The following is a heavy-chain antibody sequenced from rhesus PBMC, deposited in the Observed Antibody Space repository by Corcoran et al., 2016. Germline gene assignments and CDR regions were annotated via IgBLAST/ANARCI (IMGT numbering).Heavy chain of an antibody. J-gene: IGHJ6*01. CDR1: GFTFSSYD. V-gene: IGHV3-103*01. CDR2: IGSGGST. CDR3: AKDLRYYGLDS. Sequence: EVQLVESGGGLAEPGGSLRLSCAASGFTFSSYDMPGGRQAPGKGPDWVSGIGSGGSTYYAVSVKGRFTISRDNSKNTLSLQMNSLRAEDTAVYYCAKDLRYYGLDSWGQGVVVTVSS.